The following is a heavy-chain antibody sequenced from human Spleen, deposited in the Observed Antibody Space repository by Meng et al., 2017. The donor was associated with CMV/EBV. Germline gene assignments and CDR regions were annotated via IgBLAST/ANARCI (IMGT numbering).Heavy chain of an antibody. CDR2: ITSRGTTM. Sequence: SGFVFSDYYMSWIRQAPGKGLEWIGRITSRGTTMYYTDSVKGRFNISRDNFANSIYLDMSGLRAEDTAVYYCARWLDDPSDHYYDYWGQGALVTVSS. V-gene: IGHV3-11*01. CDR3: ARWLDDPSDHYYDY. J-gene: IGHJ4*02. D-gene: IGHD2-21*02. CDR1: GFVFSDYY.